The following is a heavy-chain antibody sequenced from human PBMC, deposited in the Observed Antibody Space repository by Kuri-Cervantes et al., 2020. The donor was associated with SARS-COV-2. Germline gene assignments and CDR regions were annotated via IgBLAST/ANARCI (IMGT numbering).Heavy chain of an antibody. V-gene: IGHV4-38-2*02. J-gene: IGHJ4*02. CDR2: IYYSGST. CDR3: ARVGVVIAIPDY. D-gene: IGHD2-21*01. CDR1: GYSISSGYY. Sequence: SETLSLTCTVSGYSISSGYYWGWIRQPPGKGLEWIGSIYYSGSTYYNPSLKSRVTISVDTSKNQFSLKLSSVTAADTAVYYCARVGVVIAIPDYWGQGTLVTVSS.